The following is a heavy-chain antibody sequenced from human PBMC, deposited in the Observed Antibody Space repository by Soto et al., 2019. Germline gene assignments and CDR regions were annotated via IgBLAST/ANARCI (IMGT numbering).Heavy chain of an antibody. CDR1: GFTFSSYS. J-gene: IGHJ4*02. Sequence: KPGGSLRLSCAASGFTFSSYSMNWVRQAPGKGLEWVSSISSSSSYIYYADSVKGRFTISRDNAKNSLYLQMNSLRAEDTAVYYCARGSDSGSYGSHTYFDYWGQGTLVTVSS. CDR3: ARGSDSGSYGSHTYFDY. V-gene: IGHV3-21*01. D-gene: IGHD1-26*01. CDR2: ISSSSSYI.